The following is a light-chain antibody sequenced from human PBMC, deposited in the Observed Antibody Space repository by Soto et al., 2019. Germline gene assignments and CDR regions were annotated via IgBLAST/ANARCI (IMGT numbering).Light chain of an antibody. CDR3: QQYNKWLRT. CDR1: QSVSSN. Sequence: EIVMTQSPATLSVSPGERATLSCRASQSVSSNLAWYQQRPGQAPRLLIYGASTTATGIPARFSGSGSGTEFTLTISSLQSEDFAVYYCQQYNKWLRTFGQGTKV. CDR2: GAS. V-gene: IGKV3-15*01. J-gene: IGKJ1*01.